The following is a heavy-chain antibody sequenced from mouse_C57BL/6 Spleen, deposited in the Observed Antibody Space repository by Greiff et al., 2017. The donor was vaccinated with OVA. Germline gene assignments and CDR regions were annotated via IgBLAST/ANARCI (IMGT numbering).Heavy chain of an antibody. J-gene: IGHJ1*03. Sequence: QVQLQQPGAELVKPGASVKLSCKASGYTFTSYWMQWVKQRPGQGLEWIGEIDPSDSYTTYNQKFKGKATLTVDTSSSTAYMQLSSLTSEDSAVYYCARRSYYSNYPWYFDVWGTGTTVTVSS. CDR3: ARRSYYSNYPWYFDV. CDR1: GYTFTSYW. D-gene: IGHD2-5*01. V-gene: IGHV1-50*01. CDR2: IDPSDSYT.